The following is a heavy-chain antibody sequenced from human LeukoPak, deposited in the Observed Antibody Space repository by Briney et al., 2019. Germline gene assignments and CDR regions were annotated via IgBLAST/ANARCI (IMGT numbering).Heavy chain of an antibody. D-gene: IGHD3-16*01. CDR1: GFTFSNYE. CDR2: ISSSGSTI. Sequence: GGSLRLSCAGSGFTFSNYEMNWVRQAPGKGLEWVSYISSSGSTIYYADSVKGRFTISRDNAKNSLYLQMNSLRAEDTAVYYCARDPVWGINDYWGQGTLVTVSS. CDR3: ARDPVWGINDY. J-gene: IGHJ4*02. V-gene: IGHV3-48*03.